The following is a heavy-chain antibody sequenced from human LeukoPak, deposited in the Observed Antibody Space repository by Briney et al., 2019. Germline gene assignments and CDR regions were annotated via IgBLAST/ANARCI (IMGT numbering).Heavy chain of an antibody. CDR1: GFTFSSYA. CDR3: ARDPYYGSGSYYDY. Sequence: GGSLRLSCAASGFTFSSYAMHWVRQAPGKGLEYVSAISSNGGSTYYANSVKGRFTISRDNSKNTLYLQMGSLRAEDMAVYYCARDPYYGSGSYYDYWGQGTLVTVSS. V-gene: IGHV3-64*01. J-gene: IGHJ4*02. D-gene: IGHD3-10*01. CDR2: ISSNGGST.